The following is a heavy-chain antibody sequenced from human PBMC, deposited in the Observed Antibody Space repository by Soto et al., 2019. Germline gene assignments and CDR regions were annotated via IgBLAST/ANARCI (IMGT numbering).Heavy chain of an antibody. CDR1: GGSFSGYY. V-gene: IGHV4-34*01. J-gene: IGHJ4*02. CDR2: INHSGST. D-gene: IGHD3-10*01. CDR3: ARGRDYYGSGSYYLTFFDY. Sequence: SETLSLTCAVYGGSFSGYYWSWIRQPPGKXLEWIGEINHSGSTNYNPSLKSRVTISVDTSKNQFSLKLSSVTAADTAVYYCARGRDYYGSGSYYLTFFDYWGQGALVTVSS.